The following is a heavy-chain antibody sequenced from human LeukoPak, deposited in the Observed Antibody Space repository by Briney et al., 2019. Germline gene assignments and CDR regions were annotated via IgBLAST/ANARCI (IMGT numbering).Heavy chain of an antibody. CDR3: AKDPNELGYCSGGSCYPFDY. D-gene: IGHD2-15*01. Sequence: PGGSPRLSCAASGFTFSSYAMSWVRQAPGKGLEWVSAISGSGGSTYYADSVKGRFTISRDNSKNTLYLQMNSLRAEDTAVYYCAKDPNELGYCSGGSCYPFDYWGQGTLVTVSS. J-gene: IGHJ4*02. CDR1: GFTFSSYA. V-gene: IGHV3-23*01. CDR2: ISGSGGST.